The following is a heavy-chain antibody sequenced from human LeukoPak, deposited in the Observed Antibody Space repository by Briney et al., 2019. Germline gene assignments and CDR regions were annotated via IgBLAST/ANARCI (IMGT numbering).Heavy chain of an antibody. J-gene: IGHJ4*02. D-gene: IGHD3-3*01. CDR2: ISYSGGST. CDR1: GFTFSSYG. CDR3: AKDASGTYPSDFDY. V-gene: IGHV3-23*01. Sequence: GGSLRLSCAVSGFTFSSYGMSWVRQAPGKGLEWVSAISYSGGSTYYADSVKGRFTISRDNSKNMLYLQMNSLRAEDTAVYYCAKDASGTYPSDFDYWGQGTLVTVSS.